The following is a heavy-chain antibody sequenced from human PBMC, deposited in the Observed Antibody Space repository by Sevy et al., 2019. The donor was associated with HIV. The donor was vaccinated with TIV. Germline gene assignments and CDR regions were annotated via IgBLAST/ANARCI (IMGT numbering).Heavy chain of an antibody. Sequence: SETRSLTCTVSGGSISSYFWSWIRQPPGKGLEWIGYMYYTGITNYNPSLKSRVTISVDTSKNQVSLKLSSVTAADTAVYYCGRMNYSSAAPVRWFDPWGQGTLVTVSS. CDR1: GGSISSYF. CDR3: GRMNYSSAAPVRWFDP. CDR2: MYYTGIT. V-gene: IGHV4-59*01. D-gene: IGHD3-10*01. J-gene: IGHJ5*02.